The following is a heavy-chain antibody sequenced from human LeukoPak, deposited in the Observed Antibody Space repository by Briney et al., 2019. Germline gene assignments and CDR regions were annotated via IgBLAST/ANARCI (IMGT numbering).Heavy chain of an antibody. D-gene: IGHD1-1*01. CDR1: GFTFSSIA. V-gene: IGHV3-23*01. CDR2: IRSNGETT. J-gene: IGHJ4*02. Sequence: PGGSLRLSCAASGFTFSSIAMTWVRQAPGKGLEWVSTIRSNGETTYNADSVKGRFTISGDNSKKTLYLQLNSLRVEDTAIYYCAKGQELDDGVFDSWGQGTLVTVSS. CDR3: AKGQELDDGVFDS.